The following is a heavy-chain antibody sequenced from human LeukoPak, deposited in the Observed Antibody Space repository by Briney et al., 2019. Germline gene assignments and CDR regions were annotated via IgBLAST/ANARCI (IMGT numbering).Heavy chain of an antibody. Sequence: HPGGSLRLSCAASGFTFSRYWMSWVRQVPRKGLEWVANIKQDGSEKHYVDSVKGRFTISRDNAKRSLYLQMKSLRAEDTAVYYCARGPGGPLYSGYDLYYFDYWGQGTLVTVSS. CDR3: ARGPGGPLYSGYDLYYFDY. D-gene: IGHD5-12*01. J-gene: IGHJ4*02. V-gene: IGHV3-7*01. CDR1: GFTFSRYW. CDR2: IKQDGSEK.